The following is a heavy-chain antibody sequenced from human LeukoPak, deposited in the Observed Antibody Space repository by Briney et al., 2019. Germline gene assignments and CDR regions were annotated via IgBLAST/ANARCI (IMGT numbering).Heavy chain of an antibody. CDR1: GFSVSNNY. V-gene: IGHV3-53*01. Sequence: GGSLRLSCAASGFSVSNNYMRWVRQAPGKGLEGVSVIYSRGATYYADSVKGRFTISRDNSENTLYLQMNSLRVEDTAVYYCAARNYWGQGTLVTVSS. J-gene: IGHJ4*02. CDR3: AARNY. CDR2: IYSRGAT. D-gene: IGHD1-14*01.